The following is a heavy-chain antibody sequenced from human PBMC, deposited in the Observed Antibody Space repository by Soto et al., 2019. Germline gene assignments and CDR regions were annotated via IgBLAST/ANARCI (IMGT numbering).Heavy chain of an antibody. CDR2: IWFDGSKT. CDR1: GFDFRSYG. D-gene: IGHD6-19*01. V-gene: IGHV3-33*06. J-gene: IGHJ4*02. CDR3: AKDYLRDDVSGTLDN. Sequence: QPGGSLRLSCEVSGFDFRSYGMHWVRQAPGRGLEWVAVIWFDGSKTYYADSVKGRFSIFRDNSKNMVYLQMNSLRAEDTAIYYCAKDYLRDDVSGTLDNWGLGTLVTVSS.